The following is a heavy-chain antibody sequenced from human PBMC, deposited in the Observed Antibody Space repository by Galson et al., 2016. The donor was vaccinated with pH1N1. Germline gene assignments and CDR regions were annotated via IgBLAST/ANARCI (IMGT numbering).Heavy chain of an antibody. CDR3: AKVTGYLYGYVDY. Sequence: SLRLSCAASGFTFDDYAMHWVRQAPGKGLEWVSGISWNSGSIGYADSVKGRFTISRDNAKNFLYLQMNSLRAEDTALYYCAKVTGYLYGYVDYWGQGTLVTVSS. CDR2: ISWNSGSI. V-gene: IGHV3-9*01. CDR1: GFTFDDYA. D-gene: IGHD5-18*01. J-gene: IGHJ4*02.